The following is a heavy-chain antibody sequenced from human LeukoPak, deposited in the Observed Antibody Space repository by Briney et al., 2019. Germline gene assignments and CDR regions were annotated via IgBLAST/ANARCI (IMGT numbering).Heavy chain of an antibody. Sequence: SETLSLTCTVSGGSISGSSYYWGWIRQPPGKGLEWIGSIYYSGSTYYNPSLKSRVTISVDTSKNQFSLKLSSVTAADTAVYYCARDGVEMATIIHWGQGTLVTVSS. CDR2: IYYSGST. CDR1: GGSISGSSYY. D-gene: IGHD5-24*01. J-gene: IGHJ4*02. CDR3: ARDGVEMATIIH. V-gene: IGHV4-39*07.